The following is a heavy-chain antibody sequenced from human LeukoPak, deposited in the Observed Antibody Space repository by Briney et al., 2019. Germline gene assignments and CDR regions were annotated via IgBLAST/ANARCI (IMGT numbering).Heavy chain of an antibody. Sequence: PGGSLRLSCAASGFTFSDYYMSWIRQAPGKGLEWVSYISSSDSTIYSADSVKGRFTISRDNAKNSLYLQMNSLRDEDTAVYYCARLLMVRGVISHMDVWAKGTTVTVSS. D-gene: IGHD3-10*01. J-gene: IGHJ6*03. V-gene: IGHV3-11*04. CDR1: GFTFSDYY. CDR2: ISSSDSTI. CDR3: ARLLMVRGVISHMDV.